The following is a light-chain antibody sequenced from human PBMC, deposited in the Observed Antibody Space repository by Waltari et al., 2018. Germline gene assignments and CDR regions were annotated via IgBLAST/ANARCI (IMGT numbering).Light chain of an antibody. V-gene: IGKV1-33*01. J-gene: IGKJ3*01. CDR2: DAS. CDR3: QQYDNPSGFT. Sequence: DIQMTQSPSSLSASVGDRVTITCQASQDISNYLNWYQQKPGKAPKLLIYDASNLETGVPSRFSGSGSGTDFTFTISSLQPEVIATYYCQQYDNPSGFTFGPGTKVDIK. CDR1: QDISNY.